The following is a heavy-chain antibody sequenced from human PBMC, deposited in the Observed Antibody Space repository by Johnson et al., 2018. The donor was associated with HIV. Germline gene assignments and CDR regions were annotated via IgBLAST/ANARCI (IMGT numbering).Heavy chain of an antibody. Sequence: QVQLVESGGGLVKPGGSLRLSCAASGFTCSDYYMRWIRQAPGKGLEWVSYISCSGSTIYYADSVKGRFTSSRDNAKNARSMQMNSLRAADTAGYYCAREPALVGANGGWGAFDIWGQGTLVTVSS. J-gene: IGHJ3*02. CDR1: GFTCSDYY. CDR2: ISCSGSTI. D-gene: IGHD1-26*01. V-gene: IGHV3-11*04. CDR3: AREPALVGANGGWGAFDI.